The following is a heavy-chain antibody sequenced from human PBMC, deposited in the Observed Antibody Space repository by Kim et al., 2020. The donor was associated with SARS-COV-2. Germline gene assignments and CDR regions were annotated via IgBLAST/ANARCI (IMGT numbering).Heavy chain of an antibody. Sequence: GGSLRLSCAASGFTFSTYWMHWVRQAPGKGLVWVSRIDGDGSSTWYADSVKGRFTISRDNATNTLYLQMNSLRAEDTALSYCARDYYGCNSVEFDYWVQG. CDR2: IDGDGSST. D-gene: IGHD3-10*01. CDR1: GFTFSTYW. V-gene: IGHV3-74*01. J-gene: IGHJ4*02. CDR3: ARDYYGCNSVEFDY.